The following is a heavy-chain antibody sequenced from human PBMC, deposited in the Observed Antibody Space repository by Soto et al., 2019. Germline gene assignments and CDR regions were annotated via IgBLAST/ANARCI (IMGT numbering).Heavy chain of an antibody. CDR3: ARHNPSRQTFYYYYYGMDV. D-gene: IGHD2-2*01. J-gene: IGHJ6*02. CDR1: GGSISSYY. Sequence: SETLSLTCTVSGGSISSYYWSWIRQPPGKGLEWIGYIYYSGSTNYNPSLKSQVTISVDTSKNQFSLKLSSVTAADTAVYYCARHNPSRQTFYYYYYGMDVWGQGTTVTVSS. V-gene: IGHV4-59*08. CDR2: IYYSGST.